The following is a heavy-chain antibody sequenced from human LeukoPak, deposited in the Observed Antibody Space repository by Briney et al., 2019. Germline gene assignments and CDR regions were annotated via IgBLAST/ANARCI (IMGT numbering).Heavy chain of an antibody. V-gene: IGHV3-21*04. CDR3: ATRGYCSGTSCYAPQP. CDR2: ISSRSVYI. D-gene: IGHD2-2*01. J-gene: IGHJ5*02. Sequence: GGSLRLSCAASGFTFSSYSMNWVRQAPGKGLEWVSAISSRSVYIYSADSVRGRFTISRDDAKNSLYLQMNSLRAEDTAVYYCATRGYCSGTSCYAPQPWGQGTLVTVSS. CDR1: GFTFSSYS.